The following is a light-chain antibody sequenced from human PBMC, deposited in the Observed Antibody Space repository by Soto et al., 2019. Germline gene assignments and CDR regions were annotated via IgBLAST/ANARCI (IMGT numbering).Light chain of an antibody. CDR2: DAS. V-gene: IGKV3-11*01. CDR3: QQRYAWPPIT. CDR1: RSVRSY. Sequence: IVLTQSPATLFLSPGERATLSCRASRSVRSYLAWYQQKPGQAPRLLIYDASNRAAGIPARFSGSGSETDFTLTISNLEPEDFAVYYCQQRYAWPPITFGQGTRLEI. J-gene: IGKJ5*01.